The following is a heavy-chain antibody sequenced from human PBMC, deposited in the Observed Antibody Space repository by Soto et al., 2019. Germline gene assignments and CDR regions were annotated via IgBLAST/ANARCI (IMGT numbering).Heavy chain of an antibody. Sequence: GGSLRLSCAASGFTFSSYAMHWVRQAPGKGLEWVAVISYDGSNKYYADSVKGRFTISRDNSKNTLYLQMNSLRAEDTAVYYCARDLTSIAVAGRQPYYYYGMDVWGQGTTVTVS. CDR2: ISYDGSNK. V-gene: IGHV3-30-3*01. CDR3: ARDLTSIAVAGRQPYYYYGMDV. D-gene: IGHD6-19*01. J-gene: IGHJ6*02. CDR1: GFTFSSYA.